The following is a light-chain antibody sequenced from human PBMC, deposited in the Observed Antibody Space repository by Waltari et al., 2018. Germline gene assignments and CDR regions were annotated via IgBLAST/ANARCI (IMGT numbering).Light chain of an antibody. V-gene: IGLV3-21*04. J-gene: IGLJ2*01. CDR3: QVSDSTTDLVI. Sequence: SYVLTQPPALSVAPGETSRNPWWGHNSGGYSVRWYQKKPGQAPVLVLYYENDRPSGIPERFSGSNFGNTATLTISRVEAGDEADYYCQVSDSTTDLVIFGGGTKLTVL. CDR1: NSGGYS. CDR2: YEN.